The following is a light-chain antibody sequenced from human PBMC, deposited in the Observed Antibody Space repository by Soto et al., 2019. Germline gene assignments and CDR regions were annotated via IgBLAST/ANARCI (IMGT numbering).Light chain of an antibody. CDR3: QQYDNSPIT. CDR1: QSIRNY. J-gene: IGKJ5*01. CDR2: DAS. V-gene: IGKV3-11*01. Sequence: EIVLTQSPATLSLSAGEIATLSCSASQSIRNYLACYQQKPGQAPRLLIYDASNRATGVPARFSGSGSGTDFTLTISSLEPEDFAVYYCQQYDNSPITFGQGTRLEI.